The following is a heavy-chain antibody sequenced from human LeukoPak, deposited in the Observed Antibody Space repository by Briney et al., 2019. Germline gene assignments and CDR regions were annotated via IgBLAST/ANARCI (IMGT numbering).Heavy chain of an antibody. D-gene: IGHD2-2*03. Sequence: GGSLRLSCAASGFTFNTYAMIWVRQAPGRGLEWVSTISGSGASTYYADSVKGRFTISRDNSKDTLHLQMNSLRADDTAVYYCAKAIGSAAWGQGTLVTVSS. V-gene: IGHV3-23*01. CDR1: GFTFNTYA. J-gene: IGHJ5*02. CDR2: ISGSGAST. CDR3: AKAIGSAA.